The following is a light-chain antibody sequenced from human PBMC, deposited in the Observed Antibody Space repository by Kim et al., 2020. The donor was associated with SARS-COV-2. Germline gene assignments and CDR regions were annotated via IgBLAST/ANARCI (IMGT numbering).Light chain of an antibody. J-gene: IGKJ1*01. V-gene: IGKV1-39*01. CDR3: QQSYRNPWT. Sequence: DIQLTQSPSSLSASVGDRVTISCRASESSSRYLNWYQQQPGKAPKLLIHGASNLQSGVPSRFSGAGSGTEFTLSISSLQPEDFATYYCQQSYRNPWTFGQGTKVEI. CDR1: ESSSRY. CDR2: GAS.